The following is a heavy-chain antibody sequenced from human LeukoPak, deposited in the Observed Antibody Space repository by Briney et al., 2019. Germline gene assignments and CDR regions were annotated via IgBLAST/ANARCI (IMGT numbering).Heavy chain of an antibody. CDR3: ARGPYYYDSSGYYHGDY. D-gene: IGHD3-22*01. Sequence: GGSLRLSCAASGFTFSSYAMHWVRQAPGKGLEWVAVISYDGSNKYYADSVKSRFTISRDNSKNTLYLQMNSLRAEDTAVYYCARGPYYYDSSGYYHGDYWGQGTLVTVSS. CDR1: GFTFSSYA. CDR2: ISYDGSNK. V-gene: IGHV3-30-3*01. J-gene: IGHJ4*02.